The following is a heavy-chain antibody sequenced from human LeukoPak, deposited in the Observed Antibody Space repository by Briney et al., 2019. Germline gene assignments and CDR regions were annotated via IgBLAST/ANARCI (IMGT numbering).Heavy chain of an antibody. CDR3: ARAFKYSMSGYYFDY. CDR2: INWNGGST. V-gene: IGHV3-20*04. D-gene: IGHD2-21*01. Sequence: PGGSLRLSCAASGFTFDDHGMSWVRQAPGKGLEWVSGINWNGGSTGYADSVKGRFTISRDNAKNSLYLQMNSLRAEDTALYYCARAFKYSMSGYYFDYWGQGTLVTVSS. J-gene: IGHJ4*02. CDR1: GFTFDDHG.